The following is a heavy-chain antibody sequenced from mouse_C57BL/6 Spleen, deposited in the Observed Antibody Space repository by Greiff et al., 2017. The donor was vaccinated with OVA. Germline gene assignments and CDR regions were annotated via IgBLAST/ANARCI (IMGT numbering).Heavy chain of an antibody. J-gene: IGHJ4*01. D-gene: IGHD2-3*01. Sequence: QVQLQQSGPGLVQPSQSLSITCTVSGFSLTSYGVHWVRQSPGKGLEWLGVIWRGGSTDYNAAFMSRLSITKDNSKSQVFFKMNSLQADDTAIYYCAKIRHDGYYRDYAMDYWGQGTSVTVSS. V-gene: IGHV2-5*01. CDR3: AKIRHDGYYRDYAMDY. CDR2: IWRGGST. CDR1: GFSLTSYG.